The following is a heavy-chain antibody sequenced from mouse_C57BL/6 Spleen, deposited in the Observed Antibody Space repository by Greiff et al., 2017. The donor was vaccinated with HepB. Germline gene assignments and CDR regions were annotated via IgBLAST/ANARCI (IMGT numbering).Heavy chain of an antibody. Sequence: QVQLKQSGAELVRPGASVTLSCKASGYTFTDYEMHWVKQTPVHGLEWIGAIDPETGGTAYNQKFKGKAILTADKSSSTAYMELRSLTSEDSAVYYCTREGTTVVALHWYFDVWGTGTTVTVSS. V-gene: IGHV1-15*01. CDR3: TREGTTVVALHWYFDV. CDR2: IDPETGGT. D-gene: IGHD1-1*01. J-gene: IGHJ1*03. CDR1: GYTFTDYE.